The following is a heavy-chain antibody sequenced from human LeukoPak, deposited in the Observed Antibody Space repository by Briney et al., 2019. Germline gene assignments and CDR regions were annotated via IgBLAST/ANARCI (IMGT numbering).Heavy chain of an antibody. D-gene: IGHD6-13*01. CDR2: IYYSGST. CDR3: ARDVAAGFDAFDI. J-gene: IGHJ3*02. V-gene: IGHV4-59*01. CDR1: GGSLSSYY. Sequence: SETLSLTCSVSGGSLSSYYWSWIRQPPGKGLEWIGYIYYSGSTNYNPSLKSRVTISVDTSKNQFSLKLSSVTAADTAVYYCARDVAAGFDAFDIWGQGTMVTVSS.